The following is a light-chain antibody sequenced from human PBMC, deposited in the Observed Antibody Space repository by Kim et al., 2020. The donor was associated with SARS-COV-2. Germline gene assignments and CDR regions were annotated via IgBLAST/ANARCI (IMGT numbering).Light chain of an antibody. CDR2: AAS. V-gene: IGKV1-27*01. CDR1: QGISNY. J-gene: IGKJ1*01. Sequence: ASVGDRVTITCRASQGISNYLAWYQQKRGKVPKLLIYAASTLQSGVPSRFSGSGYGTDFTLTICSLQPEDVATYYCQKYDSAPRTFGQGTKVDIK. CDR3: QKYDSAPRT.